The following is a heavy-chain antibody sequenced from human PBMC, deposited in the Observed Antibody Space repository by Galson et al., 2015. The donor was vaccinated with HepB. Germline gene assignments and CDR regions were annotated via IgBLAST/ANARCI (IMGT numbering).Heavy chain of an antibody. CDR1: GFTFSNVW. CDR3: TSTLGY. Sequence: SLRLSCAASGFTFSNVWMTWVRQAPGKGLEWVGLIKGKTNGGTTDYGAPVKGRFTISRDDSKNTLYLQMNSLKTEDTAKYYCTSTLGYWGQGTLVTVSS. CDR2: IKGKTNGGTT. V-gene: IGHV3-15*01. J-gene: IGHJ4*02. D-gene: IGHD2-15*01.